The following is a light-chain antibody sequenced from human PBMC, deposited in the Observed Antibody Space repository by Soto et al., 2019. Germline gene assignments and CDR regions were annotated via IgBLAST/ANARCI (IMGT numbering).Light chain of an antibody. J-gene: IGLJ2*01. V-gene: IGLV4-69*01. CDR1: SGHSSYA. Sequence: QPVLTQSPSASASLGASVKLTCTLSSGHSSYAIAWHQQQPEKGPRYLMKLNSDGSHSKGDGIPDRFSGSSSGAERYLTIPSLQSEDEADYYCQTWGTGKEVVFGGGTPLTVL. CDR3: QTWGTGKEVV. CDR2: LNSDGSH.